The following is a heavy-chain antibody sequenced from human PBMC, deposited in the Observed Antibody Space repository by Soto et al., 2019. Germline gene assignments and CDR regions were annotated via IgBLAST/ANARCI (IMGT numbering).Heavy chain of an antibody. CDR3: ARYFSCCGLDV. V-gene: IGHV4-59*01. Sequence: PSETLSLTCNVSGASMRSYSWTWMRLSPGKGLEWIGDIFYSGSSNLNPSLRSRLSISIDTSKNKFSLMLKSVTAADTAVYYCARYFSCCGLDVWGQATTVTVS. D-gene: IGHD2-2*01. CDR2: IFYSGSS. CDR1: GASMRSYS. J-gene: IGHJ6*02.